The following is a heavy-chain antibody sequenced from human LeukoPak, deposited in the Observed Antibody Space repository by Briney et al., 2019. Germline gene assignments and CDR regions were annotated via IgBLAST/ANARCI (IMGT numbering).Heavy chain of an antibody. CDR1: GGSISSGGYY. J-gene: IGHJ4*02. Sequence: PSETLSLTCTVSGGSISSGGYYWSWIRQHPGKGLEWIGYIYYSGSTYYNPSLKSRVTISVDTSKNQFSLKLSSVTAADTAVYYCAREGDIAFDHWGQGTLVTVSS. CDR3: AREGDIAFDH. CDR2: IYYSGST. D-gene: IGHD5-12*01. V-gene: IGHV4-31*03.